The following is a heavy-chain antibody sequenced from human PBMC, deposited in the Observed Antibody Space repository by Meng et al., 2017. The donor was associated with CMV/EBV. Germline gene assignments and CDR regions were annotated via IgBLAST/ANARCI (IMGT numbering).Heavy chain of an antibody. CDR3: ARAVGDSGWYYFDY. J-gene: IGHJ4*02. CDR1: GGSISSSSYY. D-gene: IGHD6-19*01. V-gene: IGHV4-39*07. CDR2: IYYSGST. Sequence: GSLRLSCTVSGGSISSSSYYWGWIRQPPGKGLEWIGSIYYSGSTYYNPSLKSRVTISVDTSKNQFSLKLSSVTAADTAVYYCARAVGDSGWYYFDYWGQGTLVTVSS.